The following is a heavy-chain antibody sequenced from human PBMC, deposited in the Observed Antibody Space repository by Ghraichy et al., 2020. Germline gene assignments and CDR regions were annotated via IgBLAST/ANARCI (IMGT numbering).Heavy chain of an antibody. D-gene: IGHD2-21*02. CDR1: GFTFSAFS. V-gene: IGHV3-30*18. CDR3: ANTGYCGINCYGSV. J-gene: IGHJ4*02. Sequence: GGSLRLSCAASGFTFSAFSMHWVRRTPGKGLEWVAGISRSGSNKFYADAVKGRFTISRDNSENTAHLQMDNLRPEDTAVYYCANTGYCGINCYGSVWGQGTLVTVSS. CDR2: ISRSGSNK.